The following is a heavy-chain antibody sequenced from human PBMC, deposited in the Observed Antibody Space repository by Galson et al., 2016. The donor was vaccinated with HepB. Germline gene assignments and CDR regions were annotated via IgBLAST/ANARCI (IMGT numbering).Heavy chain of an antibody. V-gene: IGHV3-23*01. D-gene: IGHD2-2*01. CDR2: ISDSGGST. J-gene: IGHJ4*02. Sequence: SLRLSCAASGFTFSSYAMSWVRQAPGKGLEWVSTISDSGGSTYSADSVKGRFTISRDNSKNTLYLQMKSLRAEDTAIYYCARDPVYCSSTSCYYFDYWGQGTLVTVSS. CDR3: ARDPVYCSSTSCYYFDY. CDR1: GFTFSSYA.